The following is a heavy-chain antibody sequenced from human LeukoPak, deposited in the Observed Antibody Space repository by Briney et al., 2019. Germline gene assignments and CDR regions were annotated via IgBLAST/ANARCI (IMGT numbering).Heavy chain of an antibody. D-gene: IGHD5-18*01. CDR1: GFTFSSYA. J-gene: IGHJ4*02. Sequence: PGGSLRLSCAASGFTFSSYAMSWVRQAPGKGLEWVSGISGSGASTYYADSVKGRFTISRDNSKNTLYLQMNSLRAEDTAVYYCANGDTAMVPFDYWGQGTLVTVSS. V-gene: IGHV3-23*01. CDR3: ANGDTAMVPFDY. CDR2: ISGSGAST.